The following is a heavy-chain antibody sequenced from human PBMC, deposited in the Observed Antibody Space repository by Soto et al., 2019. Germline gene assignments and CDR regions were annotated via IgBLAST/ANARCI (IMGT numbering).Heavy chain of an antibody. J-gene: IGHJ5*02. CDR3: ASGYYDSSGYYWFDP. CDR1: GGSISSSSYY. Sequence: SETLSLTCTVSGGSISSSSYYWGWIRQPPGKGLEWIGSIYYSGSTYYNPSLKSRFTISVDTSKNQFSLKLSSVTAADTAVYYCASGYYDSSGYYWFDPWGQGTLVTVSS. D-gene: IGHD3-22*01. V-gene: IGHV4-39*01. CDR2: IYYSGST.